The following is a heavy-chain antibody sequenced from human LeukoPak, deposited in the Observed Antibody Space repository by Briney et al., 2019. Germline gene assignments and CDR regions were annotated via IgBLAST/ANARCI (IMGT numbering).Heavy chain of an antibody. CDR2: ISSSGGTT. CDR3: ARPGHCTTTNCSTLAFDI. J-gene: IGHJ3*02. D-gene: IGHD2-2*01. CDR1: GFTFSSYG. V-gene: IGHV3-23*01. Sequence: GGSLRLSCAASGFTFSSYGMSWVRQAPGKGLEWVSAISSSGGTTSYADSVKGRFTISRDNSKNTLYLQMHSLRAEDTALYYCARPGHCTTTNCSTLAFDIWGQGTMVTVSS.